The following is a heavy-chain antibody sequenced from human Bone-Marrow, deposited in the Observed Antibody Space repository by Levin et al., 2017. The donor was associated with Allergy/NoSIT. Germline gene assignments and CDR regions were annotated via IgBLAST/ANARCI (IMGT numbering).Heavy chain of an antibody. V-gene: IGHV3-21*01. J-gene: IGHJ4*02. D-gene: IGHD3-22*01. CDR3: ARDSSGYSFISVGGWPPAMYKKKEWYFDY. Sequence: PGGSLRLSCAASGFTFSSYSMNWVRQAPGKGLEWVSSISSSSSYIYYADSVKGRFTISRDNAKNSLYLQMNSLRAEDTAVYYCARDSSGYSFISVGGWPPAMYKKKEWYFDYWGQGTLVTVSS. CDR2: ISSSSSYI. CDR1: GFTFSSYS.